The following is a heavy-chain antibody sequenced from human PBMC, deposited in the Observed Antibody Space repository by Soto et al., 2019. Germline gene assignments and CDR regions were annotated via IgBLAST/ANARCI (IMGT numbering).Heavy chain of an antibody. Sequence: QVQLQQWGAGLVKPSETLSLTCAVSGGSFSGYFWTWVRQPPGQGLEWIGESNHRGSTNYNPSLNSRVSISVDTSKMHFSLRLSSMSAADTAVYYCARSSPSMTVVGSDSGLGYFDYWGQGSLVTVSS. CDR1: GGSFSGYF. D-gene: IGHD3-22*01. CDR3: ARSSPSMTVVGSDSGLGYFDY. CDR2: SNHRGST. J-gene: IGHJ4*02. V-gene: IGHV4-34*02.